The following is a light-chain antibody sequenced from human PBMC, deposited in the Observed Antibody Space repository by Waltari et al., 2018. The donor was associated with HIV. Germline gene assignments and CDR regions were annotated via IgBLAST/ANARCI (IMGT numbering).Light chain of an antibody. CDR2: GAT. CDR3: QQYGNSLIT. CDR1: QSVSSTY. V-gene: IGKV3-20*01. J-gene: IGKJ5*01. Sequence: EIVWTQSPGPLTLSPGERATLSCRASQSVSSTYLAWYQQKPGQAPRLLIYGATSRTTGIPDRFSGSGSATYFIPPISRVEPEYFASYYCQQYGNSLITFGQGTRLAIK.